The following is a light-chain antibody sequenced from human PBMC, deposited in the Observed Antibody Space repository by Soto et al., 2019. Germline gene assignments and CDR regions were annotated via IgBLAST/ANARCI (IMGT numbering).Light chain of an antibody. CDR2: GVS. Sequence: QSVLTQPASVSGSPGQSITISCTGTTSDVSIYNYVSWYQQRPGKAPKLMIYGVSNRPSGVSNRFSGAKSGHTASLTISGLQVEDEADYYCCSYTSSTNYVFGPGTKVTVL. J-gene: IGLJ1*01. CDR3: CSYTSSTNYV. CDR1: TSDVSIYNY. V-gene: IGLV2-14*01.